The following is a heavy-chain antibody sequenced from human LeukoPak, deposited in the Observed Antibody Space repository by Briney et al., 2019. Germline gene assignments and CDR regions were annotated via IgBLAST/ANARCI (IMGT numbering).Heavy chain of an antibody. Sequence: SETLSLTCAVYGGSSSGYYWSWIRQPPGKGLEWIGEINHSGSTNYNPSLKSRVTISVDTSKNQFSLKLSSVTAADTAVYYCARRPGYCGSTSCPGRFDPWGQGTLVTVSS. D-gene: IGHD2-2*01. CDR3: ARRPGYCGSTSCPGRFDP. V-gene: IGHV4-34*01. CDR2: INHSGST. J-gene: IGHJ5*02. CDR1: GGSSSGYY.